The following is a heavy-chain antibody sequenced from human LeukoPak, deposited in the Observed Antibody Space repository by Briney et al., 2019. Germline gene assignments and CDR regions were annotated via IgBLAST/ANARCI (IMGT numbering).Heavy chain of an antibody. D-gene: IGHD6-13*01. V-gene: IGHV4-39*07. CDR1: GGSISSSSYY. CDR2: IYHSGST. Sequence: PSETLSLTCTVSGGSISSSSYYWGWIRQPPGKGLEWIGSIYHSGSTNYNPSLKSRVTISVDKSKNQFSLKLSSVTAADTAVYYCARMQAAAGNFDYWGQGTLVTVSS. CDR3: ARMQAAAGNFDY. J-gene: IGHJ4*02.